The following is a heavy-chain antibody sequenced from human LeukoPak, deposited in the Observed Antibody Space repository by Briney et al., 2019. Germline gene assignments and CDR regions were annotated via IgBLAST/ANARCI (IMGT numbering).Heavy chain of an antibody. V-gene: IGHV3-7*01. CDR3: ARDRVWTVLY. J-gene: IGHJ4*02. CDR2: INQDGSEK. D-gene: IGHD6-13*01. CDR1: GFTFNTYS. Sequence: GGSLRLSCAASGFTFNTYSMNWVRQAPGKGLEWVANINQDGSEKYYVDSVKGRFTISRDNAKNSLYLQMNSLRAEDTAVYYCARDRVWTVLYWGQGTLVSVSS.